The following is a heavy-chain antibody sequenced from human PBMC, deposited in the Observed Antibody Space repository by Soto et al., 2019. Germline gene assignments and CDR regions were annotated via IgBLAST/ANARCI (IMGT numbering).Heavy chain of an antibody. D-gene: IGHD6-13*01. CDR2: IWYDGSNK. Sequence: PGGSLRLSCAASGFTFSSYGMHWVRQAPGKGLEWVAVIWYDGSNKYYADSVKGRFTISRDNSKNTLYLQMNSLRAEDTAVYYCARDSSSWGEYFDYWGQGTLVTVSS. V-gene: IGHV3-33*08. CDR1: GFTFSSYG. CDR3: ARDSSSWGEYFDY. J-gene: IGHJ4*02.